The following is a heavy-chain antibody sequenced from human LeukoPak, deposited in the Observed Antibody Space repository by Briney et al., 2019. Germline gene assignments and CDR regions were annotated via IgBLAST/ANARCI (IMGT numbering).Heavy chain of an antibody. V-gene: IGHV4-34*01. CDR2: INHSGST. CDR3: ARVGYRYYDFWSGYYREGTGAIGY. J-gene: IGHJ4*02. D-gene: IGHD3-3*01. Sequence: KPSETLPLTCAVYGGSFSGYYWSWIRQPPGKGLEWIGEINHSGSTNYNPSLKSRVTISVDTSKNQFSLKLSSVTAADTAVYYCARVGYRYYDFWSGYYREGTGAIGYWGQGTLVTVSS. CDR1: GGSFSGYY.